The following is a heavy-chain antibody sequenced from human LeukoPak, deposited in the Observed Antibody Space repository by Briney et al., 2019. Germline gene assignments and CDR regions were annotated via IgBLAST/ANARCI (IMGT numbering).Heavy chain of an antibody. CDR3: AGSFKGVGATWAGGY. D-gene: IGHD1-26*01. CDR2: IYHSGST. CDR1: GGSISSGGYY. Sequence: PSETLSLTCTVSGGSISSGGYYWSWIRQPPGKGLEWIGYIYHSGSTYYNPSLKSRVTISVDRSKNQFSLKLSSVTAADTAVYYCAGSFKGVGATWAGGYWGQGTLVTVSS. J-gene: IGHJ4*02. V-gene: IGHV4-30-2*01.